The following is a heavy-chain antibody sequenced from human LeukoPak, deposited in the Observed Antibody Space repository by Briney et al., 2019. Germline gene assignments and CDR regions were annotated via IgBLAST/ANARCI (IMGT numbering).Heavy chain of an antibody. CDR3: ARERNDFWSGYQTEYYFDY. J-gene: IGHJ4*02. CDR2: ISYIGST. D-gene: IGHD3-3*01. V-gene: IGHV4-59*11. Sequence: SETLSLTCAVSDDSFSSHYWTWIRQPPGKGLEWIGYISYIGSTNYNPSLKSRVTISIDTSKNQFSLKLSSVTAADTAVYYCARERNDFWSGYQTEYYFDYWGQGTLVTVSS. CDR1: DDSFSSHY.